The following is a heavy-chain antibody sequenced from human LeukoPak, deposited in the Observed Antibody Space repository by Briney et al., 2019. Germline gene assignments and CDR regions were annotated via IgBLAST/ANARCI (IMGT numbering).Heavy chain of an antibody. V-gene: IGHV3-53*01. J-gene: IGHJ4*02. CDR3: ASTVPYDQGRGYTYGTFDY. CDR1: GFTVSSNY. D-gene: IGHD5-18*01. CDR2: IYTGGRA. Sequence: GGSLRLSCTASGFTVSSNYMNWVRQAPGKGLEWVSVIYTGGRAYYLDSVKGRFTVSRDNSKNTLFLQMNTLRAEDTAVYYCASTVPYDQGRGYTYGTFDYWGQGTLVTVSS.